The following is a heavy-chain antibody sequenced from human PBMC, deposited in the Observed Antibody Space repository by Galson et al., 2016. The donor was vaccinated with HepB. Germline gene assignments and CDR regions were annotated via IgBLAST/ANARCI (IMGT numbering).Heavy chain of an antibody. CDR2: IYYNGNT. D-gene: IGHD3/OR15-3a*01. CDR3: ARRGGFGLTFDS. CDR1: GASIISGDYY. Sequence: TLSLTCNVSGASIISGDYYWGWIRQPPGKGLEWIGHIYYNGNTHSSPSLKSRATMSVDTSNNQFSLELNSVTAADTAVYYCARRGGFGLTFDSWGQGMLVTVSS. V-gene: IGHV4-39*01. J-gene: IGHJ4*02.